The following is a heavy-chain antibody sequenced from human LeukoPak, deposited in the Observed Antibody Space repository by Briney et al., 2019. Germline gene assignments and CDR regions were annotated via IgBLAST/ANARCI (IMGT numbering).Heavy chain of an antibody. D-gene: IGHD3-22*01. J-gene: IGHJ5*02. Sequence: GGSLRLSCAASGFTFSSYSMNWVRQAPGKGLEWVSSISSSSSYIYYADSVKGRFTISRDNAKNSLYLQMNSLRAEDTAVYYCAREGYYYDSSGYYRQQNWFDPWGQGTLVTVPS. CDR2: ISSSSSYI. CDR1: GFTFSSYS. V-gene: IGHV3-21*01. CDR3: AREGYYYDSSGYYRQQNWFDP.